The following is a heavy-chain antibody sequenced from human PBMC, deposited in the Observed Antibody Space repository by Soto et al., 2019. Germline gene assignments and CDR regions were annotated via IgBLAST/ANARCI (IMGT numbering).Heavy chain of an antibody. CDR3: ASQDYYYGMDV. J-gene: IGHJ6*02. CDR1: GGSISSSSYY. CDR2: IYYSGST. Sequence: SETLSLTCTVSGGSISSSSYYWGWIHQPPGKGLEWIGSIYYSGSTYYNPSLKSRVTISVDTSKNQFSLKLSSVTAADTAVYYCASQDYYYGMDVWGQGTTVTVSS. V-gene: IGHV4-39*01.